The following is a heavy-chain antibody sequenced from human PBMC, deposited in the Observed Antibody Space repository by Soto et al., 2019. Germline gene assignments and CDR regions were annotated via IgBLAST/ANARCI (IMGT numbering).Heavy chain of an antibody. D-gene: IGHD6-19*01. CDR3: ATGWVVSPDY. J-gene: IGHJ4*02. CDR1: GGSFSGYY. V-gene: IGHV4-34*01. Sequence: QVQLQQWGAGLLKPSVTLSLSCAVYGGSFSGYYWSWIRQPPGKGLEWIGEINHSGSTNYNPSLKSRVTISVDTSKNQFSLKLSSVTAADTAVYYCATGWVVSPDYWGQGTLVTVSS. CDR2: INHSGST.